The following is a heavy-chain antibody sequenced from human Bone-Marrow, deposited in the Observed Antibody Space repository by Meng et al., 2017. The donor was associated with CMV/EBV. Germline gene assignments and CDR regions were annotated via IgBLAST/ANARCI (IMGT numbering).Heavy chain of an antibody. V-gene: IGHV3-48*04. CDR2: ISSSGSTI. J-gene: IGHJ6*02. CDR1: GFTFSSYS. CDR3: ARGSEGLAYYYYGMDV. D-gene: IGHD2-15*01. Sequence: GESLKISCAASGFTFSSYSMNWVRQAPGKGLEWVSYISSSGSTIYYADSVKGRFTISRDNATNSLYLQMNSLRAEDTAVYYCARGSEGLAYYYYGMDVWGQGTTVTVSS.